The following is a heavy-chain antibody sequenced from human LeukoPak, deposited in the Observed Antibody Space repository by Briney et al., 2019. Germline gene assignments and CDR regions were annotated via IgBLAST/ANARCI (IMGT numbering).Heavy chain of an antibody. J-gene: IGHJ5*02. CDR3: ARGRRSGSYYNWFDP. D-gene: IGHD1-26*01. V-gene: IGHV1-18*01. CDR1: GYTFTSYG. CDR2: ISAYNGNT. Sequence: ASVKVSCEASGYTFTSYGISWVRQAPGQGLEWMGWISAYNGNTNYAQKLQGRVTMTTDTSTSTAYMELRSLRSDDTAVYYCARGRRSGSYYNWFDPWGQGTLVTVSS.